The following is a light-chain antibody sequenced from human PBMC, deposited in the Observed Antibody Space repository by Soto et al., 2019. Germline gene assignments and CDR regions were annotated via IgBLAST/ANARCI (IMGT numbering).Light chain of an antibody. CDR1: QSVFSS. Sequence: EIVLTQSPVTLSLSPGVRATLSCRASQSVFSSFAWYQQKPGQAPRLLIYDASTRATAIPARFRGSGSGTDFTLTISSLEPEDFAVYYCHQRSNWPLTFGGGTKVEIK. V-gene: IGKV3-11*01. CDR3: HQRSNWPLT. CDR2: DAS. J-gene: IGKJ4*01.